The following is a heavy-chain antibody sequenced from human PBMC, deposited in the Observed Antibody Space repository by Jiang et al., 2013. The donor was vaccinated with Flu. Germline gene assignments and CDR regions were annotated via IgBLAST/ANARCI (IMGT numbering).Heavy chain of an antibody. CDR3: ARDTDNWNSWYFDL. CDR1: GDSVSSNSAA. V-gene: IGHV6-1*01. D-gene: IGHD1-7*01. CDR2: TCYRSKWYN. Sequence: QTLSLTCAISGDSVSSNSAAWNWIRQSPSRGLEWLGRTCYRSKWYNDYAVSVKSRITINPDTSKNQFSLQLNSVTPEDTAVYYCARDTDNWNSWYFDLWGRGTLVTVSS. J-gene: IGHJ2*01.